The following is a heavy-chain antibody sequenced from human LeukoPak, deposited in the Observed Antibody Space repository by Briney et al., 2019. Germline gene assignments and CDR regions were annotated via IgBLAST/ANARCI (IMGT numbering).Heavy chain of an antibody. CDR1: GYSISSGYY. V-gene: IGHV4-38-2*01. CDR3: ARGYSGYGSFDY. D-gene: IGHD5-12*01. J-gene: IGHJ4*02. Sequence: PSETLSLTCAVSGYSISSGYYWGWIRQPPGKGLEWIGGIYHSGSTYYNPSLKSRVTISVDTSKNQFSLKVTSVTAADTAVYFCARGYSGYGSFDYWGQGTLVTVSS. CDR2: IYHSGST.